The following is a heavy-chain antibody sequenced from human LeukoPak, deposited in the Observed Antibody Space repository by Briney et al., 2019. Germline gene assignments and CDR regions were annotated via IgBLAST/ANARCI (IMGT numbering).Heavy chain of an antibody. CDR1: GGSISSYY. J-gene: IGHJ6*02. Sequence: SETLSLTCTVSGGSISSYYWSWIRQPPGKGLEWIGYIYYSGSTNYNPSLKSRVTISVDTSKNQFSLKLSSVTAADTAVYYCARGGFISFQWLKGYYYYGMDVWGQGTTVTVSS. CDR2: IYYSGST. CDR3: ARGGFISFQWLKGYYYYGMDV. D-gene: IGHD6-19*01. V-gene: IGHV4-59*01.